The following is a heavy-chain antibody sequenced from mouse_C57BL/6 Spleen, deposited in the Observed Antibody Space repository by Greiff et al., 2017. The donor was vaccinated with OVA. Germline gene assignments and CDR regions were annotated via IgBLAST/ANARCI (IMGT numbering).Heavy chain of an antibody. CDR3: ARRGAADFDY. V-gene: IGHV1-69*01. CDR2: IDPSDSYT. CDR1: GYTFTSYW. Sequence: VQLQQSGAELVMPGASVKLSCKASGYTFTSYWMHWVKQRPGQGLEWIGEIDPSDSYTNYNQKFKGKSTLTVDKSSSTAYMQLSSLTSEDSAVYYCARRGAADFDYWGQGTTLTVSS. J-gene: IGHJ2*01. D-gene: IGHD3-3*01.